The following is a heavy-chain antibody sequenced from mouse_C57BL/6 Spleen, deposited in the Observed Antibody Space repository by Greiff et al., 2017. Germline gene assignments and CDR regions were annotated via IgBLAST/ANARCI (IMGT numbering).Heavy chain of an antibody. CDR1: GYAFSSSW. CDR3: ARSGTTVGDWYFDV. V-gene: IGHV1-82*01. CDR2: IYPGDGDT. J-gene: IGHJ1*03. Sequence: QVQLQQSGPELVKPGASVKISCKASGYAFSSSWMNWVKQRPGKGLEWIGRIYPGDGDTNYNGQFKGKATLTADKSSSKAYMQFRSLTSEDSAFYVSARSGTTVGDWYFDVGGTGTTVTVSA. D-gene: IGHD2-14*01.